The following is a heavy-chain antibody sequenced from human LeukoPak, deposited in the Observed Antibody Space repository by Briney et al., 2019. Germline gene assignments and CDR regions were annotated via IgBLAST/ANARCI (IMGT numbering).Heavy chain of an antibody. Sequence: GGSLGLSCAASGFTFSSYSMNWVRQAPGKGPEWVSSISSTSTYIYYADSVKGRFTISRDNAKNSLYLQMNSLRAEDTAVYYCAKWDENFYYMDVWGQGTTVTVSS. J-gene: IGHJ6*03. CDR1: GFTFSSYS. D-gene: IGHD1-26*01. V-gene: IGHV3-21*01. CDR3: AKWDENFYYMDV. CDR2: ISSTSTYI.